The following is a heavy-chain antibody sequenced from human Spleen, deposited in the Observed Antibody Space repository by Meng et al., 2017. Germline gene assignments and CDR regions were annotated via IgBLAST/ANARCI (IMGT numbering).Heavy chain of an antibody. CDR3: PRMISSGYGYYFDY. V-gene: IGHV4-59*02. CDR2: IYYSGST. Sequence: SETLSLTCSVSGGSVSGYHWSWIRQAPGKGLEWIGYIYYSGSTNYNPSLKSRVTMSVATSKNMLSLKLSSVTAADTAIYYFPRMISSGYGYYFDYWGQGLLVTVSS. D-gene: IGHD6-25*01. J-gene: IGHJ4*02. CDR1: GGSVSGYH.